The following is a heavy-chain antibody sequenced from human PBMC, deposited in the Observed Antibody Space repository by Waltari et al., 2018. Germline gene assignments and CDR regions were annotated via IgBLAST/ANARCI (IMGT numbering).Heavy chain of an antibody. D-gene: IGHD6-13*01. CDR2: INPNSGGT. V-gene: IGHV1-2*04. J-gene: IGHJ6*02. CDR3: ARGSGRSSWHYGMDV. Sequence: QVQLVQSGAEVKKPGASVKVSCRASGYTFTGYYLHWVRQAPGQGLEWMGWINPNSGGTNYAQKFQGWVTMTRDTSISTAYMELSRLRSDDTAVYYCARGSGRSSWHYGMDVWGQGTTVTVSS. CDR1: GYTFTGYY.